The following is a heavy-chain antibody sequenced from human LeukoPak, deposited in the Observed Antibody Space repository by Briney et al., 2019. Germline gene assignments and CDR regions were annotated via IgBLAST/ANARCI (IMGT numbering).Heavy chain of an antibody. V-gene: IGHV3-23*01. CDR2: ISNSDGST. D-gene: IGHD1-14*01. CDR3: AKATGYLL. Sequence: GGTLRLSCAASGFTFSSYGMSRVRQAPGKGLEWVSTISNSDGSTYYADSVKGRFTISRDNSENTLYLQMNSLRAEDTAVYYCAKATGYLLWGQGTLVTVSS. J-gene: IGHJ4*02. CDR1: GFTFSSYG.